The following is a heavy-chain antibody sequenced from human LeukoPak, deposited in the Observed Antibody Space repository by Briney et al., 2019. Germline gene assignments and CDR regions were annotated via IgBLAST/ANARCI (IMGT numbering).Heavy chain of an antibody. CDR1: GGSLSTYY. Sequence: SETLSLTCTVSGGSLSTYYWSWIRQPPGKGLEWMGYIYYTGSTNYNPSLKSRVTISVDTSKNQFSLKLSSVTAADTAVYYCARSIIVVVAAGALDIWGQGTMVTVSS. V-gene: IGHV4-59*01. D-gene: IGHD2-21*02. CDR3: ARSIIVVVAAGALDI. J-gene: IGHJ3*02. CDR2: IYYTGST.